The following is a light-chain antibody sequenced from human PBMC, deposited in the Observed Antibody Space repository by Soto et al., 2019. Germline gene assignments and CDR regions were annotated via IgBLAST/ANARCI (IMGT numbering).Light chain of an antibody. CDR3: SSYTTAFALGGYV. V-gene: IGLV2-14*01. CDR2: DVS. J-gene: IGLJ1*01. Sequence: QSVLTQPASVSGSPGQSITLSCTGTSSDVGGCNCVSWFQQHPGKAPKLLIYDVSNRPSGVSDRFSGSKSGNTASLTISGLQAEDDADYYCSSYTTAFALGGYVFGSGTKLTVL. CDR1: SSDVGGCNC.